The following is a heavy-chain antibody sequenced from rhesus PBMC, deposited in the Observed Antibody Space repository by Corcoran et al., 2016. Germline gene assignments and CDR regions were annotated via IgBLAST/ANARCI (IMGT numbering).Heavy chain of an antibody. CDR2: INGRGGGT. V-gene: IGHV4-106*01. CDR1: GGSFSSYW. D-gene: IGHD6-25*01. J-gene: IGHJ4*01. CDR3: AREAAAGMVRRDY. Sequence: QVQLQESGPGLVKPSETLSLTCAVSGGSFSSYWWSWIGQPPGKGLEWIGEINGRGGGTDYHPSLKNRVNISVDTSKSQFSLKLSSVTAADTAVYYCAREAAAGMVRRDYWGQGVLVTVSS.